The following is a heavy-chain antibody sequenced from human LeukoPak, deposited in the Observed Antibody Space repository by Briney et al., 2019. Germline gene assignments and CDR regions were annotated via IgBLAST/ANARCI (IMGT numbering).Heavy chain of an antibody. CDR2: ISAYNGNT. CDR3: ARSLRIQLWSANFDY. Sequence: GASVKVSCKASGYTFTSYGISWARQAPGQGLEWMGWISAYNGNTNYAQKLQGRVTMTTDTSTSTAYMELRSLRSDDTAVYYCARSLRIQLWSANFDYWGQGTLVTVSS. J-gene: IGHJ4*02. V-gene: IGHV1-18*01. D-gene: IGHD5-18*01. CDR1: GYTFTSYG.